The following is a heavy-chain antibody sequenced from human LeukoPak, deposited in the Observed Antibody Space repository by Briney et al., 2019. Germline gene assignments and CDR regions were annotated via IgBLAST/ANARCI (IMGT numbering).Heavy chain of an antibody. Sequence: SVKVSCKASGGTFISYAISWVRQAPGQGLEWMGGIIPIFGTANYAQKFQGRATITADESTSTAYMELSSLRSEDTAVYYCATDSGYDYYYYGMDVWGQGTTVTVSS. V-gene: IGHV1-69*13. CDR2: IIPIFGTA. CDR1: GGTFISYA. D-gene: IGHD5-12*01. CDR3: ATDSGYDYYYYGMDV. J-gene: IGHJ6*02.